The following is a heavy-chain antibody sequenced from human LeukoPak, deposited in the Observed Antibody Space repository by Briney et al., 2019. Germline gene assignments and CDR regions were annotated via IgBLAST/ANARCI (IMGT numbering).Heavy chain of an antibody. CDR3: ARGMDIEATDY. V-gene: IGHV4-59*01. J-gene: IGHJ4*02. CDR2: IYYSGST. CDR1: GGSISSYY. D-gene: IGHD5-12*01. Sequence: SETLSLTCTVSGGSISSYYCSWIRQPPGKGLEWIGYIYYSGSTNYNPSLKSRVTIPVDTSKNQFSLKLSSVTAADTAVYYCARGMDIEATDYWGQGTLVTVSS.